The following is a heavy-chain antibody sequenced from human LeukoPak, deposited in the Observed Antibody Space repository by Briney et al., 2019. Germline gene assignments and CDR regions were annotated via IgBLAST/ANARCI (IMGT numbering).Heavy chain of an antibody. J-gene: IGHJ6*02. V-gene: IGHV4-30-2*01. Sequence: TLSLTCAVSGGSISSGGYSWSWIRQPPGKGLEWIGYIYHSGSTYYNPSLKSRVTISVDTSKNQFSLKLSSVTAADTAVYYCAGGTQRITIFGVVIMDYGMDVWGQGTTVTVSS. CDR1: GGSISSGGYS. D-gene: IGHD3-3*01. CDR3: AGGTQRITIFGVVIMDYGMDV. CDR2: IYHSGST.